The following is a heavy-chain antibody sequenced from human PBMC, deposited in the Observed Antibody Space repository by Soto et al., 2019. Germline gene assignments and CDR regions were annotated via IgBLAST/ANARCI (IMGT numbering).Heavy chain of an antibody. J-gene: IGHJ6*02. CDR2: ISYDGSNK. Sequence: GGSLRLSCSASGFTFSSYAMHWVRPAPCKGLEWVVVISYDGSNKYYADSVKGRFTISRDNSKNTLYLQMNSLRAEDTAVYYCARGGAFWSGYPLMEYYYYGMDVWGQGTTVTVSS. V-gene: IGHV3-30-3*01. D-gene: IGHD3-3*01. CDR3: ARGGAFWSGYPLMEYYYYGMDV. CDR1: GFTFSSYA.